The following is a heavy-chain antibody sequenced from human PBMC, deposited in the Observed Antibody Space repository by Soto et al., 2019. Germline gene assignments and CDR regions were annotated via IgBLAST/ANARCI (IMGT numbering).Heavy chain of an antibody. J-gene: IGHJ6*02. D-gene: IGHD4-17*01. Sequence: GGSLRLSCAASVFTFSSYDMHWVRQATGKGLEWVSAIGTAGDTYYPGSVKGRFTTSRENAKNSLYLQMNSLRAEDTAVYYCARHPSGPTTVIGDYYYGMDVWGQGTTVTVSS. CDR2: IGTAGDT. CDR1: VFTFSSYD. V-gene: IGHV3-13*01. CDR3: ARHPSGPTTVIGDYYYGMDV.